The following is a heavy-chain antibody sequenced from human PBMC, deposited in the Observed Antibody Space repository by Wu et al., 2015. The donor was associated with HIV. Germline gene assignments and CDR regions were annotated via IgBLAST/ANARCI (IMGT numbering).Heavy chain of an antibody. Sequence: QVHLVQSGAEVKKPGSSVKVSCKASGGIFTKYDINWVRQAPGKGLEWMGGTTPMFGSTNYAQKFQGRVTITSDVYTSTVYLDLSSLRSEDTAIYYCARELEDPTIMVRAGFDPWGQGTLVTVSS. CDR1: GGIFTKYD. CDR3: ARELEDPTIMVRAGFDP. CDR2: TTPMFGST. D-gene: IGHD3-10*01. V-gene: IGHV1-69*05. J-gene: IGHJ5*02.